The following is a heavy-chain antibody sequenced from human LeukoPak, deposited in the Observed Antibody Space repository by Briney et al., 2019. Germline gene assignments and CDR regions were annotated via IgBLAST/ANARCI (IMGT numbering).Heavy chain of an antibody. Sequence: SETLSLTCAVYGGSFSGYYWSWIRQPPGKGLEWIGEINHSGSTNYNPSLKGRVTISVDRSKNQFSLKLSSVTAADTAVYYCARGPLEALHFDYWGQGTLVTVSS. CDR1: GGSFSGYY. J-gene: IGHJ4*02. D-gene: IGHD5-24*01. CDR2: INHSGST. CDR3: ARGPLEALHFDY. V-gene: IGHV4-34*01.